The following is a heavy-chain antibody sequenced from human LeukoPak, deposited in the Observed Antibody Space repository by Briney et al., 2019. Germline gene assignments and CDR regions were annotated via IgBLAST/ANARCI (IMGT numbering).Heavy chain of an antibody. V-gene: IGHV4-34*01. CDR2: INHSGST. J-gene: IGHJ4*02. Sequence: SETLSLTCAVYGGSFSGYYWSWIRQPPGKGLEWIGEINHSGSTNYNPSLKSRVTISVDTSKNQFSLKLSSVTAADTAVYYCARGSPDWTCYYFDYWGQGTLVTVSS. D-gene: IGHD3-9*01. CDR3: ARGSPDWTCYYFDY. CDR1: GGSFSGYY.